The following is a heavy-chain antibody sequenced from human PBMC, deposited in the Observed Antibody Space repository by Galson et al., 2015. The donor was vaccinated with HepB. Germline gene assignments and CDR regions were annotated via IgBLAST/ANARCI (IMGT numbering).Heavy chain of an antibody. V-gene: IGHV5-51*03. D-gene: IGHD3-3*01. CDR3: ARASRDDFWGCYYYYMDV. CDR1: GYSFTSYW. J-gene: IGHJ6*03. Sequence: QSGAEVKKPGESLKISCKGSGYSFTSYWIGWVRQMPGKGLEWMGIIYPGDSDTRYRPSFQGQLTISTDKSISTAYLQWSSLKASDTAMYYCARASRDDFWGCYYYYMDVWGKVTTVTVSS. CDR2: IYPGDSDT.